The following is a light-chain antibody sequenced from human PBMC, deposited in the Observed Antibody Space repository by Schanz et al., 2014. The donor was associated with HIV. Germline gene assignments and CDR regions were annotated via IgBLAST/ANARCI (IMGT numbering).Light chain of an antibody. CDR3: QQSNTFPYT. V-gene: IGKV3-11*01. CDR1: QSVGSN. J-gene: IGKJ2*01. CDR2: DVS. Sequence: EIVLTQSPATLSVSPGEGATLSCRASQSVGSNLAWYQLRPGRAPRLLIYDVSTRATGIPARFSGSGSGTDFTLTISGLEPDDFATYYCQQSNTFPYTFGQGTKLEIK.